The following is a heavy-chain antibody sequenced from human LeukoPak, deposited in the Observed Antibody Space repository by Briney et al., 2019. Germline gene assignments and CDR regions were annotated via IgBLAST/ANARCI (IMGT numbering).Heavy chain of an antibody. J-gene: IGHJ4*02. CDR1: GFIVSHKY. D-gene: IGHD3-22*01. Sequence: GGSLRLSCAASGFIVSHKYMAWVRQAPGKGLEWLSIIYTGGNTVSAESVKGRFSISKDDSRNTVHLQMNNLRDDDTAVYYCARGQIDLLRNYFDSWGPGTLVAVSS. V-gene: IGHV3-66*01. CDR2: IYTGGNT. CDR3: ARGQIDLLRNYFDS.